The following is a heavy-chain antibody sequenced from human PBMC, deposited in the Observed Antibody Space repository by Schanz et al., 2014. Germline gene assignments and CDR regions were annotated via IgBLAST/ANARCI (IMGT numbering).Heavy chain of an antibody. J-gene: IGHJ6*02. CDR2: ISDYNGKT. V-gene: IGHV1-18*01. Sequence: GPGVKEPGASVKVSCEASRYTFNTYGLNWVRQAPGLGLEWMGWISDYNGKTNYAQKFQDRVIMSTDRSSSTAYLELRSLTSDDSAIYYCARHRFGVFYYGLDVWGQGTTILVSS. CDR3: ARHRFGVFYYGLDV. CDR1: RYTFNTYG. D-gene: IGHD3-10*01.